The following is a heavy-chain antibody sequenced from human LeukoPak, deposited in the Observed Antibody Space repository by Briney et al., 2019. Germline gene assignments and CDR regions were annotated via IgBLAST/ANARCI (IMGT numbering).Heavy chain of an antibody. J-gene: IGHJ4*02. CDR2: VKPGSGGT. V-gene: IGHV1-2*04. CDR3: ARGYDSSGYVYFDY. CDR1: GFPFTDYY. D-gene: IGHD3-22*01. Sequence: GASVQLSCSTSGFPFTDYYIHWVRQAPGRRLEWLGGVKPGSGGTKYAQKFQGWVTMTRDTSISTAYMELGRLRSDDTAVYYCARGYDSSGYVYFDYWGQGTLVTVSS.